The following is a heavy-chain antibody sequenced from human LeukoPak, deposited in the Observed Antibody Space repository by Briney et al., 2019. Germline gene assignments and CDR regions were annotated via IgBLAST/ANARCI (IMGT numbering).Heavy chain of an antibody. CDR1: GFTFSGSA. CDR3: TRLGIAAQNQPIDY. J-gene: IGHJ4*02. D-gene: IGHD6-13*01. Sequence: GGSLRLSCAASGFTFSGSAMHWVRQASGKGLEWVGRIRSKANSYATAYAASVKGGFTISRDDSKNTAYLQMNSLKTEDTAVYYCTRLGIAAQNQPIDYWGQGTLVTVSS. CDR2: IRSKANSYAT. V-gene: IGHV3-73*01.